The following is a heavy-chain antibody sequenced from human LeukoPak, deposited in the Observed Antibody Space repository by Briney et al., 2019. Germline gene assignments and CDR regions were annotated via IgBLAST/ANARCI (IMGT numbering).Heavy chain of an antibody. CDR3: QYCSGGSCSFDAFDI. CDR1: GGSISGDYY. CDR2: IYYSGST. D-gene: IGHD2-15*01. J-gene: IGHJ3*02. Sequence: SETLSLTCTVSGGSISGDYYWRWIRQPPGKGLEWIGYIYYSGSTYYHPSLKSRVTISVDTSRNQFSLKLSSVTAADTAVYYCQYCSGGSCSFDAFDIWGQGTMVTVSS. V-gene: IGHV4-30-4*01.